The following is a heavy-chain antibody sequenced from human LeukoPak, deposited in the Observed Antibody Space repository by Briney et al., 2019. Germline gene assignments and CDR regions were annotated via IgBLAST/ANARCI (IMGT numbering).Heavy chain of an antibody. CDR3: AREVGPYDSSGSFDY. V-gene: IGHV3-66*02. Sequence: PGGSLRLSCAASGFTVSSNYMSWVRQAPGKGLEWVSVIYSGSSTYYADSVKGRFTISRDNSKNTLYLQMNSLRAEDTAVYYCAREVGPYDSSGSFDYWGQGTLVTVSS. J-gene: IGHJ4*02. CDR2: IYSGSST. CDR1: GFTVSSNY. D-gene: IGHD3-22*01.